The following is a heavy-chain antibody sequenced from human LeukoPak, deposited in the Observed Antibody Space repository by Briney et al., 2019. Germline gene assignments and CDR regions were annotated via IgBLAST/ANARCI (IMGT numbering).Heavy chain of an antibody. Sequence: ASVEVSCKASGYTFTSYGISWVRQAPGQGLEWMGWISAYNGNTNYAQKLQGRVTMTTDTSTSTAYMELRSLRSDDTAVYYCAKTTPQSPRGPHYYMDVWGKGTTVTVSS. CDR3: AKTTPQSPRGPHYYMDV. J-gene: IGHJ6*03. CDR2: ISAYNGNT. V-gene: IGHV1-18*01. CDR1: GYTFTSYG. D-gene: IGHD1-7*01.